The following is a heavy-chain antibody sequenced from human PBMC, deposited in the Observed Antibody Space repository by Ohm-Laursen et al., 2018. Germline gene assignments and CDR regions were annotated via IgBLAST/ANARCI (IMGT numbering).Heavy chain of an antibody. CDR1: GFTFSSYA. J-gene: IGHJ4*02. CDR3: AKGPFIAVAGSNYFFDY. CDR2: ISGSGGST. D-gene: IGHD6-19*01. Sequence: SLRLSCAASGFTFSSYAMSWVRQAPGKGLEWVSAISGSGGSTYYADSVKGRFTISRDNSKNTLYLQMNSLRAEDTAVYYCAKGPFIAVAGSNYFFDYWGQGTLVTVSS. V-gene: IGHV3-23*01.